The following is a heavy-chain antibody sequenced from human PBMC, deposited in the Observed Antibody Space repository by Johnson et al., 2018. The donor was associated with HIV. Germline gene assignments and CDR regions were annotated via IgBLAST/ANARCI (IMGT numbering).Heavy chain of an antibody. Sequence: VQLVESGGGLVQPGGSLRLSCAASGFTFSSYWMSWVRQAPGKGLEWVATIKQDGSEKYYVDSVKGRFPISRDNAKNSLYLQMNSLRAEDTAVYYCARRDDIRNGAFDIWGQGTMVTVSS. J-gene: IGHJ3*02. CDR2: IKQDGSEK. CDR1: GFTFSSYW. V-gene: IGHV3-7*01. D-gene: IGHD3-22*01. CDR3: ARRDDIRNGAFDI.